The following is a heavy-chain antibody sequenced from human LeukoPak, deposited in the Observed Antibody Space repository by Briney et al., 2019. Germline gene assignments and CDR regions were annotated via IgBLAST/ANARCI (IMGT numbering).Heavy chain of an antibody. D-gene: IGHD3-22*01. V-gene: IGHV3-21*01. J-gene: IGHJ4*02. CDR3: SRLVGSYDSSGYYPWSYFDY. CDR2: ISSSSSYI. Sequence: GGSLRLSCAASGFTFSSYSMNWVGQAPGKGLEWVSSISSSSSYIYYADSVKGRFTISRNNAKNSLYLQMNSLRAEDTAVYHCSRLVGSYDSSGYYPWSYFDYWRQGTLVTVS. CDR1: GFTFSSYS.